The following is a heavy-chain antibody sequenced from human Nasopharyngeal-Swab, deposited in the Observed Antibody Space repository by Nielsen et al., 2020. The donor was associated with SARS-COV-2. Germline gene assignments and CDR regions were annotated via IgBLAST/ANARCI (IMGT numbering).Heavy chain of an antibody. V-gene: IGHV4-59*01. J-gene: IGHJ5*02. CDR2: TYYTGST. Sequence: SETLSLTCAVSGGSIRSYYWSWIRQPPGRGLEWIGYTYYTGSTIYNPSLKSRVTISLDTSKNQFSLKLSSVTAADTAVYYCAAIVIGSNWFDPWGQGTLVTVSS. CDR1: GGSIRSYY. D-gene: IGHD2/OR15-2a*01. CDR3: AAIVIGSNWFDP.